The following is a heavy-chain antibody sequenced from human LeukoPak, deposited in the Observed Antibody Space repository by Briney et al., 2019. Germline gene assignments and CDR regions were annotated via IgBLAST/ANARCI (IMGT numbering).Heavy chain of an antibody. Sequence: ASVNVSCKASGGTFRGYAFTWVRQAPGQRLEWMGWINAGNGNTKYSQKFQGRVTITRDTSASTAYMELSSLRSEDTAVYYCARGLRSFSGSYLHFDYWGQGTLVTVSS. CDR2: INAGNGNT. J-gene: IGHJ4*02. CDR3: ARGLRSFSGSYLHFDY. D-gene: IGHD1-26*01. CDR1: GGTFRGYA. V-gene: IGHV1-3*01.